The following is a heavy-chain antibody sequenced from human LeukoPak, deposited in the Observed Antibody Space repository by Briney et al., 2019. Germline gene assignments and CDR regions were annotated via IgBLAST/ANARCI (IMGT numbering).Heavy chain of an antibody. CDR1: GFTFSSYS. CDR2: ISSSSSYI. D-gene: IGHD4-17*01. CDR3: ARDHDDLITDYGDYGGFDP. J-gene: IGHJ5*02. V-gene: IGHV3-21*01. Sequence: GGSLRLSCAASGFTFSSYSMNWVRQAPGKGLEWVSSISSSSSYIYYADSVKGRFTISRDNAKNSLYLQMTSLRAGDTAVYYCARDHDDLITDYGDYGGFDPWGQGTLVTVSS.